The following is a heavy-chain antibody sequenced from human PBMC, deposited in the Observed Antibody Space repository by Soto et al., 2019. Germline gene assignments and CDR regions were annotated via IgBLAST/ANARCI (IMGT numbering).Heavy chain of an antibody. V-gene: IGHV3-30*18. CDR3: AKRGDSSGYPAYFDY. J-gene: IGHJ4*02. D-gene: IGHD3-22*01. Sequence: QVQLVESGGGVVQPGRSLRLSCAASGFTFSRYGMHWVRQIPGKGLEWVAVISYDENEKYYADSVKGRFTISRDNSKNTVYLQMNSLRPEDTAVYYWAKRGDSSGYPAYFDYWGQGTLVAVSS. CDR1: GFTFSRYG. CDR2: ISYDENEK.